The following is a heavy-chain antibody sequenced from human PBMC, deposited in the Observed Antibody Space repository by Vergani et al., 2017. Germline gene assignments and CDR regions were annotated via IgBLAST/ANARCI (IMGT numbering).Heavy chain of an antibody. Sequence: QFQLLQSGAAVKKPGSSVKVSCKASGGTFSSYAISWVRQAPGQGLEWMGRIIPIFGTANYAQKFQGRVTITSDESTSTAYMELSSLRSEDTAVYYCASLYGSGKRWNAFDIWGQGTMVTVSS. D-gene: IGHD3-10*01. CDR2: IIPIFGTA. CDR1: GGTFSSYA. CDR3: ASLYGSGKRWNAFDI. V-gene: IGHV1-69*13. J-gene: IGHJ3*02.